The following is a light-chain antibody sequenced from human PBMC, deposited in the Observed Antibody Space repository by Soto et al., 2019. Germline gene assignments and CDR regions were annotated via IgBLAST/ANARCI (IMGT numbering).Light chain of an antibody. CDR3: VTWDDSLNGYV. CDR1: SSNIGSNT. CDR2: SHS. J-gene: IGLJ1*01. Sequence: QSVLTQPPSASGTPGQRVTISCSGSSSNIGSNTVTWYQQLPGTAPKLLIYSHSQGPSGVPDRLSGSTSGTSASLAISGLQSEDEADYYCVTWDDSLNGYVFGTGTKLTVL. V-gene: IGLV1-44*01.